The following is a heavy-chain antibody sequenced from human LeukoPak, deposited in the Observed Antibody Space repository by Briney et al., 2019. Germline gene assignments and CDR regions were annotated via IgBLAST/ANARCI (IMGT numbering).Heavy chain of an antibody. CDR2: VYYSGNT. CDR1: GGSTTSSSYY. J-gene: IGHJ4*02. D-gene: IGHD5-12*01. CDR3: ARREAGTENPDIVASTYFDY. V-gene: IGHV4-39*07. Sequence: SETLSLTCTVSGGSTTSSSYYWGWIRQPPGKGLEWIGTVYYSGNTYYSPSLRSRVTILLDTSMNQFSLNLTPATAADTAVYYCARREAGTENPDIVASTYFDYWGRGTLVTVSS.